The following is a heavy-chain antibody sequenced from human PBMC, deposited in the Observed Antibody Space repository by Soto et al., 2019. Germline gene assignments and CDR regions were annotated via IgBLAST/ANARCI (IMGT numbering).Heavy chain of an antibody. CDR2: ISYSGTT. CDR3: ARFRYSSPWFDP. J-gene: IGHJ5*02. Sequence: SETLSLTCTVSGVSLNSYYWNWIRQPPGGGLEWLGFISYSGTTNYNPSLRSRVAISIDPSKNQFSLKLSSVTAADTAMYYCARFRYSSPWFDPWGQGTLVTVSS. V-gene: IGHV4-59*08. CDR1: GVSLNSYY. D-gene: IGHD6-13*01.